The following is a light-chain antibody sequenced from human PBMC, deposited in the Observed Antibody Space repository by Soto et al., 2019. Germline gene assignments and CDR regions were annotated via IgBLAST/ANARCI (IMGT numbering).Light chain of an antibody. CDR3: SSYTSTSPPVV. CDR1: SSDVGNYNF. CDR2: EVR. Sequence: QSVLTQPASVSGSPGQSITISCTGTSSDVGNYNFVSWYQQHPDKAPKLILYEVRNRPSGVSNRFSGSKSGNTASLTISGLQAEDEADYYCSSYTSTSPPVVFGGGTKLTVL. V-gene: IGLV2-14*01. J-gene: IGLJ2*01.